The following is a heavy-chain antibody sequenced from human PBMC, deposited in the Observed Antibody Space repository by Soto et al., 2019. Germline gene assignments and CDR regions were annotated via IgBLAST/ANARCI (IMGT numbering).Heavy chain of an antibody. CDR3: SRVTSRERGYSYGTSDY. D-gene: IGHD5-18*01. J-gene: IGHJ4*01. CDR2: INDNGGST. Sequence: PWKRLEWVSSINDNGGSTYYADSVKDRFTISRDFYKDTLYLQMNSLRAEDTAVYYCSRVTSRERGYSYGTSDYWGHGTLVTVSS. V-gene: IGHV3-23*01.